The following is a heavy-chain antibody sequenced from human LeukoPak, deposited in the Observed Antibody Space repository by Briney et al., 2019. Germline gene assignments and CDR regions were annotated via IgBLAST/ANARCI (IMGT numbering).Heavy chain of an antibody. Sequence: KSSETLSLTCTVSGGSISSSSYYWGWIRQPPGKGLEWIGSIYYSGSTYYNPSLKSRVTISVDTSKNQFPLKLSSVTAADTAVYYCARGGGYDNSGYYDPIFDYWGQGTLVTVSS. CDR2: IYYSGST. D-gene: IGHD3-22*01. V-gene: IGHV4-39*06. J-gene: IGHJ4*02. CDR3: ARGGGYDNSGYYDPIFDY. CDR1: GGSISSSSYY.